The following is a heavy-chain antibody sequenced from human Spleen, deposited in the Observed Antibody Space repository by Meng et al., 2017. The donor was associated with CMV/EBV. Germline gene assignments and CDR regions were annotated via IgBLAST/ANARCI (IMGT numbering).Heavy chain of an antibody. CDR1: GYTFTGYY. CDR3: ARETVGATLYGGPGFDY. J-gene: IGHJ4*02. V-gene: IGHV1-2*02. Sequence: ASVKVSCKASGYTFTGYYMHWVRQAPGQGLEWMGWINPNSGGTNYAQKFQGRVTMTRDTSISTVYMELSSLRSEDTAVYYCARETVGATLYGGPGFDYWGQGTLVTVSS. CDR2: INPNSGGT. D-gene: IGHD1-26*01.